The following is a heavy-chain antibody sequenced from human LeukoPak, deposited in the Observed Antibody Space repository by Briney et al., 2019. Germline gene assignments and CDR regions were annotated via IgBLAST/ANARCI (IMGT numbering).Heavy chain of an antibody. CDR1: GFTFNTYG. D-gene: IGHD5-18*01. CDR2: IKQDGNEK. Sequence: GGSLRLSCAASGFTFNTYGMNWVRQAPGKGLEWVASIKQDGNEKYYVDSVRGRFTISRDNAKNSLYLQMNSLRAEDTAVYYCARGRLDTAMVPYINWFDPWGQGTLVTVSS. CDR3: ARGRLDTAMVPYINWFDP. J-gene: IGHJ5*02. V-gene: IGHV3-7*03.